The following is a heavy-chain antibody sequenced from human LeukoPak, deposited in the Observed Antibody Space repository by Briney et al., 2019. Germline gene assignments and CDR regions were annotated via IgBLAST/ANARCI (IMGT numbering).Heavy chain of an antibody. Sequence: GGALRLSCAAAGFTFSNYGMHRVRRAPGKGLEWVAVIWYDGSNKYYADSVKGRFTVSRDNSKNTLYLQMNSLRAEDTAVYYCAREGSSSWLDYWGQGTLVTVSS. CDR3: AREGSSSWLDY. V-gene: IGHV3-33*01. D-gene: IGHD6-13*01. J-gene: IGHJ4*02. CDR2: IWYDGSNK. CDR1: GFTFSNYG.